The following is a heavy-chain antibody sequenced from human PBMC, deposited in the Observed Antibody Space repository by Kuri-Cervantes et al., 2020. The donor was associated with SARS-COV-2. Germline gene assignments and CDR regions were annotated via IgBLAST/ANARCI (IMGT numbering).Heavy chain of an antibody. J-gene: IGHJ6*03. V-gene: IGHV1-18*01. Sequence: ASVKVSCKASGYTFTSYGISWVRQAPGQGLEWMGWISAYNGNTNYAQKLQGRVTMTRDTSISTAYMELSRLRSDDTAVYYCARDRGYDILTGYPFRYYYYMDVWGKGTTVTVSS. CDR1: GYTFTSYG. D-gene: IGHD3-9*01. CDR2: ISAYNGNT. CDR3: ARDRGYDILTGYPFRYYYYMDV.